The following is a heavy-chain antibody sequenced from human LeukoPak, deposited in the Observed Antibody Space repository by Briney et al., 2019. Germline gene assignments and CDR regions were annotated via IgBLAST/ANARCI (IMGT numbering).Heavy chain of an antibody. J-gene: IGHJ4*02. CDR3: ARDLSGWLIFDY. V-gene: IGHV1-18*04. Sequence: ASVKVSCKASGYTFTGYYMHWVRQAPGQGLEWMGWISAYNGNTNYAQKLQGRVTMTTDTSTSTAYMELRSLRSDDTAVYYCARDLSGWLIFDYWGQGTLVTVSS. CDR1: GYTFTGYY. CDR2: ISAYNGNT. D-gene: IGHD6-19*01.